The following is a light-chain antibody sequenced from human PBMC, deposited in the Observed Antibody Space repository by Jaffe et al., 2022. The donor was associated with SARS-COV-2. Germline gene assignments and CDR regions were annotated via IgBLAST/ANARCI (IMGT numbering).Light chain of an antibody. Sequence: ENVLTQSPATLSLSPGERATLSCRASQSVSSYLVWYQQRPGQAPRLLIYDTSKRATGIAARFSGSGSGTDFTLTISSLEPEDFALYYCQQRSIWPPGYTFGQGTKLEIK. V-gene: IGKV3-11*01. J-gene: IGKJ2*01. CDR3: QQRSIWPPGYT. CDR1: QSVSSY. CDR2: DTS.